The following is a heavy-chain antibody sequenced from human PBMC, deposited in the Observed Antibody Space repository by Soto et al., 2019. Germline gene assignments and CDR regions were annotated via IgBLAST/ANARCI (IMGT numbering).Heavy chain of an antibody. Sequence: SETLSLTCAVSGGSISSGGYSWSWIRQPPGKGLEWIGYIYHSGSTYYNPSLKSRVTISVDRSKNQFSLKLSSVTAADTAVYYCARARGDYYGMDGWGQGTTVTVSS. CDR2: IYHSGST. J-gene: IGHJ6*02. V-gene: IGHV4-30-2*01. CDR3: ARARGDYYGMDG. CDR1: GGSISSGGYS.